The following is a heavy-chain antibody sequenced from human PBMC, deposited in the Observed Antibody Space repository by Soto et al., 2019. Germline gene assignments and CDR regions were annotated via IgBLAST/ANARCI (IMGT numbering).Heavy chain of an antibody. Sequence: PGGSLRLSCAASGFTFSSYAMSCVRQSPGKGLEWVSAISGSGGSTYYADSVKGRFTISRDNSKNTLYLQMNSLRAEDTAVYYCAKDRVLFTVVTAQGYFDYWGQGTLVTVSS. CDR2: ISGSGGST. CDR3: AKDRVLFTVVTAQGYFDY. CDR1: GFTFSSYA. D-gene: IGHD2-21*02. V-gene: IGHV3-23*01. J-gene: IGHJ4*02.